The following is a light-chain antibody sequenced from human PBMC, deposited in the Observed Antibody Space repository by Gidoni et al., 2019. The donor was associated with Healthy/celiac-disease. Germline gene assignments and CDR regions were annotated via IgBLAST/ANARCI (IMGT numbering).Light chain of an antibody. Sequence: DSQMTQSTSSRSASVGDSVTITCRASQSISSYLNWYQQKQGKAPTLLIYAASSLQSGVPSRFSSSGSGTDFTLTIISLQPDDVATYYCQQSYSTPRVTFGPGTKVEIK. CDR2: AAS. CDR1: QSISSY. CDR3: QQSYSTPRVT. J-gene: IGKJ3*01. V-gene: IGKV1-39*01.